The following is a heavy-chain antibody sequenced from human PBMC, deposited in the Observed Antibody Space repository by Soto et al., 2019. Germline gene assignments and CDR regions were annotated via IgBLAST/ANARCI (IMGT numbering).Heavy chain of an antibody. CDR2: IYWDDDK. V-gene: IGHV2-5*02. Sequence: VSGPTLVNPTQTLTLTCTFSGFSLSTSGVGVGWIRQPPGKALEWLALIYWDDDKRYSPSLKSRLTITKDTSKNQVVLTMTNMDPVDTATYYCAHRRSGRTITSTRPWFDPWGQGTLVTVSS. CDR3: AHRRSGRTITSTRPWFDP. CDR1: GFSLSTSGVG. D-gene: IGHD6-6*01. J-gene: IGHJ5*02.